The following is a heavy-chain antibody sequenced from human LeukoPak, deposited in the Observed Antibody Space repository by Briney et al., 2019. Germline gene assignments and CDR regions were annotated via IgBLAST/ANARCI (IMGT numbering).Heavy chain of an antibody. J-gene: IGHJ3*02. CDR3: ARGHDYVWGSSTWAFDI. CDR2: ISSSSSYI. D-gene: IGHD3-16*01. V-gene: IGHV3-21*01. Sequence: GGSLRLSCAASGFTFSSYSMNWVRQAPGKGLEWVSSISSSSSYIYYADSVKGRFTISRDNAKNSLYLQMNSLRAEDTAVYYCARGHDYVWGSSTWAFDIWGQGTMVTVSS. CDR1: GFTFSSYS.